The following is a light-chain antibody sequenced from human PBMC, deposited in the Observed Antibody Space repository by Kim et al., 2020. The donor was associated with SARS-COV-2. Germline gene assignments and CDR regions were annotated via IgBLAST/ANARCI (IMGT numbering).Light chain of an antibody. V-gene: IGKV1-33*01. CDR3: KHYDNDPQPTLT. CDR2: DAS. Sequence: DIQMTQSPSSLSASVGDRVTIICQASQDINIYLNWYHQKPGKAPKLLIYDASYLGTGVPSRFRGGGSGTDFTFTINSLQPEDVGTYYGKHYDNDPQPTLTFGRGTKVDIK. J-gene: IGKJ4*01. CDR1: QDINIY.